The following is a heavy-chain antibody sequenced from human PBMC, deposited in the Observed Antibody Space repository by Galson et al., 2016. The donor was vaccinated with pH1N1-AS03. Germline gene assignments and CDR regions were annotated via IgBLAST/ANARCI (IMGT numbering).Heavy chain of an antibody. CDR2: LISDGRST. CDR1: GFTFSSNW. J-gene: IGHJ4*02. V-gene: IGHV3-74*01. D-gene: IGHD4-17*01. CDR3: GSRYYGDPIEF. Sequence: SLRLSCAASGFTFSSNWMHWVRQAPGKGLVWVSRLISDGRSTSYADSVKGRFTVSRDNARNMLYLEMNSLRVEDTAIYYCGSRYYGDPIEFWGQGALVTVSS.